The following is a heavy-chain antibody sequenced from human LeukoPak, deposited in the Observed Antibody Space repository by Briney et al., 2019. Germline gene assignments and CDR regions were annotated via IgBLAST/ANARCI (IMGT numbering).Heavy chain of an antibody. V-gene: IGHV4-4*02. CDR2: IYHSGST. D-gene: IGHD6-13*01. CDR1: GGSISSSNW. CDR3: ARTRAAADPLGY. Sequence: SETLSLTCAVSGGSISSSNWWSWLRQPPGGGLWWTGAIYHSGSTNYNPSLKSRVTISVDKSKNQFSLKMSSVTAADTAVYYCARTRAAADPLGYWGQRTLVTVSS. J-gene: IGHJ4*02.